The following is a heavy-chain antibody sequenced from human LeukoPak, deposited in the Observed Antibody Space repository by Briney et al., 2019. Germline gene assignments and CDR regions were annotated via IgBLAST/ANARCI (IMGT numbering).Heavy chain of an antibody. V-gene: IGHV3-30*01. D-gene: IGHD5-18*01. Sequence: GSLRLSCAASGFTFSSYAMHWVRQAPGKGLEWVAVISYDGSNKYYADSVKGRFTISRDNSKNTLYLQMNSLRAEDTAVYYCARDPDLTTMVMVYWGQGTLVTVSS. J-gene: IGHJ4*02. CDR3: ARDPDLTTMVMVY. CDR2: ISYDGSNK. CDR1: GFTFSSYA.